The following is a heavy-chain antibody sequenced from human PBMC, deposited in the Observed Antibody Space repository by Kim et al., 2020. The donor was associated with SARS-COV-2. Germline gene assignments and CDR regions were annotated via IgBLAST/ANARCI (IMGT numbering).Heavy chain of an antibody. Sequence: GGSLRLSCEASGFTFSSQSMSWVRRCSGKGLEWVASMKEDGSNIYYVDSVKGRFTISRDNGKNSLYLQMNTLRPEDTAVYYCAKGAVTRHDYWGQGALVIVST. CDR3: AKGAVTRHDY. D-gene: IGHD3-3*01. CDR2: MKEDGSNI. J-gene: IGHJ4*02. V-gene: IGHV3-7*03. CDR1: GFTFSSQS.